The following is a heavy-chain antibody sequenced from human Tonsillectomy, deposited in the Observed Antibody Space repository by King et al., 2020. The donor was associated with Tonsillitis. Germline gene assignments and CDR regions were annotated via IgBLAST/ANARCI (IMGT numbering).Heavy chain of an antibody. D-gene: IGHD3-22*01. J-gene: IGHJ6*02. CDR3: ARALGYYDSSGYYPYYYYGMDV. CDR1: GYTFTSYD. CDR2: MNPNSGNT. Sequence: QLVQSGAEVKKPGASVKVSYKASGYTFTSYDINWVRQATGQGLEWMGWMNPNSGNTGYAQMFQGRVTMTRNTSISTAYMELSSLRSEDTAVYYCARALGYYDSSGYYPYYYYGMDVWGQGTTVTVS. V-gene: IGHV1-8*01.